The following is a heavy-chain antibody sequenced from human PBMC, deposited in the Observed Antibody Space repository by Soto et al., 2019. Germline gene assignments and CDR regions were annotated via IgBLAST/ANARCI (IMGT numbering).Heavy chain of an antibody. D-gene: IGHD3-22*01. V-gene: IGHV3-30*18. CDR3: AKLRGGYGY. CDR1: GFTFSSYG. J-gene: IGHJ4*02. CDR2: ISYDGSNK. Sequence: QVQLVESGGGVVQPGRSLRLSCAASGFTFSSYGMHWVRQAPGKGLEWVAVISYDGSNKYYADSVKGRFTISRDNSKNTLYLQMNSLRAEDTAVYYCAKLRGGYGYWGQGTLFTVSS.